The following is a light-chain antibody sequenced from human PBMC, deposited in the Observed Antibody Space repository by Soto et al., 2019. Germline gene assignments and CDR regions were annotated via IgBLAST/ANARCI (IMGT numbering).Light chain of an antibody. CDR3: QQYGSSTWT. V-gene: IGKV3-20*01. CDR2: GAS. CDR1: QSVSGSY. J-gene: IGKJ2*02. Sequence: EIVLTQSPGTLSLSPGERATLSCRASQSVSGSYLAWYQQKPGQAPRLLIYGASSRATGIPDRFSGSGSGTDFTLTISRLEPEDFAVYYCQQYGSSTWTFGQGTKLEIK.